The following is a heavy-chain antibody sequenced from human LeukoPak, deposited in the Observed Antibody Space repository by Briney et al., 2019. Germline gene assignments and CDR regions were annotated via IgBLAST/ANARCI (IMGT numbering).Heavy chain of an antibody. J-gene: IGHJ4*02. V-gene: IGHV3-48*03. D-gene: IGHD4-17*01. CDR2: ITSSGNTI. CDR1: GFTFSSYE. Sequence: GGSLRLSCAASGFTFSSYEMNWVRQAPGKRLEWVSYITSSGNTIYYADSVKGRFTISRDNAKNSLYLQINSLRAEDTAVYYCARLTTMTTTGGPFDYWGQGTLVTVSS. CDR3: ARLTTMTTTGGPFDY.